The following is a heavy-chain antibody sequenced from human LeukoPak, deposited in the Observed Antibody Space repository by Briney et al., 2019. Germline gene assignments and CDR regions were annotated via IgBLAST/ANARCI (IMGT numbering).Heavy chain of an antibody. Sequence: PSETLSLTCTVSGGSISYSSYYWAWIRQPPGKGLEWIGSVYSTGTTYYNASLKSRVTMSADTSKNQFSLRLNSVTAADTAVFYCAKYYFSGYFGYWGQGILVTVSS. CDR1: GGSISYSSYY. J-gene: IGHJ4*02. CDR2: VYSTGTT. D-gene: IGHD2/OR15-2a*01. CDR3: AKYYFSGYFGY. V-gene: IGHV4-39*01.